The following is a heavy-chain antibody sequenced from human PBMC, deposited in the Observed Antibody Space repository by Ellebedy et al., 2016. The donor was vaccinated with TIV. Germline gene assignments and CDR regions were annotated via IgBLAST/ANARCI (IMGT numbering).Heavy chain of an antibody. J-gene: IGHJ4*02. V-gene: IGHV3-7*01. CDR3: ARVRDSSGWSAAAY. CDR1: GFTFSSYW. CDR2: IKQDGSEK. Sequence: GESLKISCAASGFTFSSYWMSWVRQAPGKGLEWVANIKQDGSEKYYVDSVKGRFTISRDNAKNSLYLQMNSLRAEDTAVYYCARVRDSSGWSAAAYWGQGTLVTVSS. D-gene: IGHD6-19*01.